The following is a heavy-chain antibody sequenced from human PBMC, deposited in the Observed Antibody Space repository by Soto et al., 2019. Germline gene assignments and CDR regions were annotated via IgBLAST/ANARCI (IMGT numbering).Heavy chain of an antibody. V-gene: IGHV3-30*18. CDR2: ISSDGSEK. CDR1: GFTFSNYA. D-gene: IGHD4-17*01. CDR3: ANSWTTLTTGFDF. Sequence: SLRLSCVASGFTFSNYAMHCVRQAPGKGLGWVAVISSDGSEKYYLDSVRDRFTISRDNSKNALYLQMNNLRPEDTAMYYCANSWTTLTTGFDFWGQGALVTVSS. J-gene: IGHJ4*02.